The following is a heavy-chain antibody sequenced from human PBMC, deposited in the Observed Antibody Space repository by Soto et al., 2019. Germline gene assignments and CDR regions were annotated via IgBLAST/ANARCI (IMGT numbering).Heavy chain of an antibody. V-gene: IGHV3-23*01. Sequence: EVQLLESGGGLVQPGGSLSLSCAASGFTFSNFAMSWVRQAPGKGLEWISSLTGSGSGSYSADSVKGRFTISRDNSKNTLYLQMNSLRADDTAVYYCAKHSAGYYDASDWGHGTLVAVSS. D-gene: IGHD3-22*01. J-gene: IGHJ4*01. CDR2: LTGSGSGS. CDR3: AKHSAGYYDASD. CDR1: GFTFSNFA.